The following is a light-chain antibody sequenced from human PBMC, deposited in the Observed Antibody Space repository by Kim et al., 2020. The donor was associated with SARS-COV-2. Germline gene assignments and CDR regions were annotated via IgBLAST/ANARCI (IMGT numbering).Light chain of an antibody. J-gene: IGLJ2*01. CDR1: KLGEKY. CDR2: QHS. V-gene: IGLV3-1*01. CDR3: QAWDSNTVV. Sequence: SYELTQPPSVSVSPGQTASIPCSGDKLGEKYVSWYQQKPGQSPVLVIYQHSRRPSGIPERFSGSNSGNTATLTISGTQAIDEADYYCQAWDSNTVVFGGG.